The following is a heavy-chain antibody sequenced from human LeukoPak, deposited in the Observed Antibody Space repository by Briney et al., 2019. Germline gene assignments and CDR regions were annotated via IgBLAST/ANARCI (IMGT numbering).Heavy chain of an antibody. J-gene: IGHJ5*02. CDR1: GYTFTSYG. V-gene: IGHV1-18*01. Sequence: GASVKVSCKASGYTFTSYGISWVRQAPGQGLEWMGWISAYNGNTNYAQKLQGRVTMTTDTSTSTAYMELRSLRSDDTAVYYCARGRGVVVAAATQYWFDPWGQGTLVTVSS. CDR3: ARGRGVVVAAATQYWFDP. CDR2: ISAYNGNT. D-gene: IGHD2-15*01.